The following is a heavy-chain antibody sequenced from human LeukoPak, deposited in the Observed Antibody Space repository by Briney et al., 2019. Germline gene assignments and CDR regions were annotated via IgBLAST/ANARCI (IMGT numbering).Heavy chain of an antibody. CDR1: GFTVSSNY. J-gene: IGHJ3*02. CDR2: IYSGGST. CDR3: ARTSGGWLQLLGAFDI. D-gene: IGHD5-12*01. V-gene: IGHV3-66*01. Sequence: GGSLRLSCAASGFTVSSNYMSWVRQAPGKGLEWVSVIYSGGSTYYADPVKGRFTISRDNSKNTLYLQMNSLRAEDTAVYYCARTSGGWLQLLGAFDIWGQGTMVTVSS.